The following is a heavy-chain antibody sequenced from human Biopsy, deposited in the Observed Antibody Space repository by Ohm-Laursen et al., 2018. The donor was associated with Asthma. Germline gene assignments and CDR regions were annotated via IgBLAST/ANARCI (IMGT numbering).Heavy chain of an antibody. J-gene: IGHJ4*02. CDR1: GYTFISYA. CDR3: ARDRPVGAPSDY. Sequence: ASVKVSCKVSGYTFISYAIHWVRQAPGQRLEWMGWISAYNGNTNYAQKLQGRVTMPTDTSTSTAYMELRSLRSDDTAGYYCARDRPVGAPSDYWDQGTLVTVSS. CDR2: ISAYNGNT. D-gene: IGHD1-26*01. V-gene: IGHV1-18*01.